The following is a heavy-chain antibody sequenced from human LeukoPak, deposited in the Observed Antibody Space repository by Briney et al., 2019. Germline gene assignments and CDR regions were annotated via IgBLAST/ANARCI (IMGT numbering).Heavy chain of an antibody. V-gene: IGHV1-8*01. CDR3: TRSGFGGGVHFDY. CDR2: MNPNSGDT. Sequence: GASVKVSCKASGYTFTSYDINWVRQAAGRGLEWMGWMNPNSGDTGYVEKFQGRVTMTRDTSITTAYMELSSLRSEDTAVYYCTRSGFGGGVHFDYWGQGTPVTVSS. D-gene: IGHD3-16*01. CDR1: GYTFTSYD. J-gene: IGHJ4*02.